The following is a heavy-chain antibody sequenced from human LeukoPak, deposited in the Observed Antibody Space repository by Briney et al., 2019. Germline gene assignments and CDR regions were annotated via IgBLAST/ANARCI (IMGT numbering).Heavy chain of an antibody. Sequence: SETLSLTCTVSGGSISSYYWSWIRQTPGKGLEWIGYIYYSGSTNYNPSLKSRVTISVDTSKNQFSLKLSSVTAADTAVYYCARETSQKGAHYMDVWGKGTTVTISS. CDR2: IYYSGST. V-gene: IGHV4-59*01. D-gene: IGHD3-16*01. CDR3: ARETSQKGAHYMDV. CDR1: GGSISSYY. J-gene: IGHJ6*03.